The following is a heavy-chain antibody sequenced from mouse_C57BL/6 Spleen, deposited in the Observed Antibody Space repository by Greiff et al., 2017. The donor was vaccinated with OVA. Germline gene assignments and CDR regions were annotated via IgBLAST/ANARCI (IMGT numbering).Heavy chain of an antibody. J-gene: IGHJ4*01. CDR3: ARSDDYNEYYAMDY. CDR2: IDPNSGGT. D-gene: IGHD2-4*01. V-gene: IGHV1-72*01. CDR1: GYTFTSYW. Sequence: QVQLQQPGAELVKPGSSVKLSCKASGYTFTSYWMHWVKQRPGRGLEWIGRIDPNSGGTKSNEKFKSKATLTVDKPSSTAYMQLSSLTSEDSAVYYGARSDDYNEYYAMDYWGQGTSVTVSA.